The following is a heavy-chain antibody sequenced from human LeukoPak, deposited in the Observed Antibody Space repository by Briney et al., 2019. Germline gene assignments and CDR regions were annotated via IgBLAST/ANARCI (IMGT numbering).Heavy chain of an antibody. V-gene: IGHV3-30*02. D-gene: IGHD6-19*01. Sequence: GGSLRLSCAASGFTFSSYGMHWVRQAPGKGLEWVAFIRYDGSNKYYAGSVKGRFTISRDNSKNTLYLQMNSLRAEDTAVYYCARARGVAGTKSYYFDYWGQGTLVTVSA. CDR2: IRYDGSNK. J-gene: IGHJ4*02. CDR1: GFTFSSYG. CDR3: ARARGVAGTKSYYFDY.